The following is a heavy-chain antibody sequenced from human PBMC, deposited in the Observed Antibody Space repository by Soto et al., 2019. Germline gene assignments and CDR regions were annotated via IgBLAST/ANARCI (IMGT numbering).Heavy chain of an antibody. V-gene: IGHV3-23*01. Sequence: GGSLRLSCAASGFSFGSYALSWVRQAPGKGLEWVSTISGSDGKTFYADSVKGRFSISRDNSKNTLFLQMNSLRAEDTAVYYCANGGIYSSGWYFDYWGQGXLVTVYS. J-gene: IGHJ4*02. D-gene: IGHD6-19*01. CDR3: ANGGIYSSGWYFDY. CDR2: ISGSDGKT. CDR1: GFSFGSYA.